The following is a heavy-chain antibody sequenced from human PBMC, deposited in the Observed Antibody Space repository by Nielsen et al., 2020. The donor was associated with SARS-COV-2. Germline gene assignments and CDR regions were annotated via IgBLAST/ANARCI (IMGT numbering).Heavy chain of an antibody. V-gene: IGHV3-33*01. Sequence: GESLKISCAASGFTFSSYGMHWVRQAPGKGLEWVAVIWYDGSNKYYVDSVKGRFTISRDNAKNSLYLQMNSLRAEDTAVYYCARAPGSGWPNFDYWGQGTLVTVSS. D-gene: IGHD6-19*01. CDR2: IWYDGSNK. J-gene: IGHJ4*02. CDR1: GFTFSSYG. CDR3: ARAPGSGWPNFDY.